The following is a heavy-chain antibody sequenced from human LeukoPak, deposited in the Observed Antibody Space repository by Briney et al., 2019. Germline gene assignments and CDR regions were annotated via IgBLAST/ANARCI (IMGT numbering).Heavy chain of an antibody. J-gene: IGHJ5*02. D-gene: IGHD2-2*01. V-gene: IGHV3-21*01. CDR3: AREWGPYQLPYHWFDP. Sequence: PGGSLRLSCAASGFTFSSYSMNWVRQAPGKGLEWVSSISSISSYIYYADSVKGRVTISRDKAKNSLCLQMNSLRAEDTALYYCAREWGPYQLPYHWFDPWGQGTLLTVSS. CDR2: ISSISSYI. CDR1: GFTFSSYS.